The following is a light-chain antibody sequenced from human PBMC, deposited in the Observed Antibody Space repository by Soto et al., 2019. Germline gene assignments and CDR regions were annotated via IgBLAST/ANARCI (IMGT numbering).Light chain of an antibody. CDR3: AIWYSNTWV. CDR1: SGINVGTYS. CDR2: YKSDSDK. Sequence: PVLTQPTSLSASPGASARFTCAMRSGINVGTYSIYWYQQKPGSPPRYLLRYKSDSDKQQGSGVPSRFSGSDDASTNAGLLLISGLQSEDEADYYCAIWYSNTWVFGGGTQLTVL. V-gene: IGLV5-39*01. J-gene: IGLJ3*02.